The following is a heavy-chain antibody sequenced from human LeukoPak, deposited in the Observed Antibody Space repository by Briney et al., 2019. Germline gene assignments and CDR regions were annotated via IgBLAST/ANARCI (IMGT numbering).Heavy chain of an antibody. D-gene: IGHD3-9*01. CDR2: ICGSGDCT. CDR1: GFTFSSYA. V-gene: IGHV3-23*01. CDR3: AKASYYDILTGYSPGYYGMDV. J-gene: IGHJ6*02. Sequence: AGGSLRLSCAASGFTFSSYAMSWVRQAPGKGLEWVSAICGSGDCTLYAESVKGRFTISRDNFKNTLYLQMNSLRAEDTAVYYCAKASYYDILTGYSPGYYGMDVWGQGTTVTVSS.